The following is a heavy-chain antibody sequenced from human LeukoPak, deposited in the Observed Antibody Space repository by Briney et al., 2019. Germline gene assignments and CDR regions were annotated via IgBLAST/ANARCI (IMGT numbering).Heavy chain of an antibody. V-gene: IGHV3-9*01. D-gene: IGHD6-13*01. CDR3: AKASTAGTADAFDI. J-gene: IGHJ3*02. Sequence: PGGSLRLSCAASGFTFDDYGMHWVRQAPGKGLEWVSGISWNSGTIGYADSVKGRFTISRDNAKNSLDLQMNSLRAEDTALYYCAKASTAGTADAFDIWGQGTMVTVSS. CDR2: ISWNSGTI. CDR1: GFTFDDYG.